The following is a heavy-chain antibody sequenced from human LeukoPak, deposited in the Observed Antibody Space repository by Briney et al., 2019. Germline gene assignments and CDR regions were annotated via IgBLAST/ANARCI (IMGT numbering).Heavy chain of an antibody. Sequence: GGSLRLSCAASGFTFDDYAMHWVRQAPGKGLEGVAVISYDGSNKYYADSVKGRFTISRDNSKNTLYLQMNSLRAEDTAVYYCAGGAYYYDSSGYYTYWGQGTLVTVSS. CDR2: ISYDGSNK. CDR1: GFTFDDYA. J-gene: IGHJ4*02. CDR3: AGGAYYYDSSGYYTY. V-gene: IGHV3-30-3*01. D-gene: IGHD3-22*01.